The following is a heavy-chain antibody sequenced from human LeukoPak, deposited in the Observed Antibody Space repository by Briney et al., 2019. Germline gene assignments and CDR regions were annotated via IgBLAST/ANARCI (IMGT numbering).Heavy chain of an antibody. D-gene: IGHD5-18*01. V-gene: IGHV3-9*01. CDR3: SKDSQPSSYGNIDQ. J-gene: IGHJ4*02. Sequence: SLRLSCAASGFTFDDYAMHWVRQVPGKGLEWVSGISWNGGDIEYADSVKGRFTISRDNTKNSLYLQMNSLRVEDTAFYYCSKDSQPSSYGNIDQWGQGTLVTVSP. CDR1: GFTFDDYA. CDR2: ISWNGGDI.